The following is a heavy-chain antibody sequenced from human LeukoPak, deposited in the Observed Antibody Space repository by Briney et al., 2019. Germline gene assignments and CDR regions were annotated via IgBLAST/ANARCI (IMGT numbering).Heavy chain of an antibody. J-gene: IGHJ4*02. CDR1: GSYW. Sequence: PGGSLRLSCAASGSYWMHWVRQAPGKGLVWVSHINSDGSWTSYADSVKDRFTISKDNAKNTVYLQMNNLRAEDTAVYYCVSFYETYWGRGTLVTVSS. V-gene: IGHV3-74*01. CDR3: VSFYETY. D-gene: IGHD2/OR15-2a*01. CDR2: INSDGSWT.